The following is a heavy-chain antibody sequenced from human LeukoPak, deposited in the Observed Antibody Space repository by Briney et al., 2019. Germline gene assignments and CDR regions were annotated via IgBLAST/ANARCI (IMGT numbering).Heavy chain of an antibody. Sequence: PGGSLRLSCAASGFTFSSYAMSWVRQAPGKGLEWVSAISGSGGSTYYADSVKGRFTISRDNSKNTLYLQMNSLRAEDTAVYHCARTYGSGSYYNSYFDYWGQGTLVTVSS. J-gene: IGHJ4*02. CDR1: GFTFSSYA. V-gene: IGHV3-23*01. CDR2: ISGSGGST. CDR3: ARTYGSGSYYNSYFDY. D-gene: IGHD3-10*01.